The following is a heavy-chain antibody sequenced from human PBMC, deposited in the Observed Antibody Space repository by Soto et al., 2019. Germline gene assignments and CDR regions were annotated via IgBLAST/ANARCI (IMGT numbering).Heavy chain of an antibody. D-gene: IGHD3-16*01. CDR1: GFSFSNYW. CDR2: INPAGSEK. CDR3: AGWGPQNY. Sequence: HLVESGGGLVQPRGSLRLSCGASGFSFSNYWMNWVRQAPGKGLEWVANINPAGSEKRYVDSVKGRFTMSRDNAKNSLFLQMNSLRAEDTAVYYCAGWGPQNYWGLGTLVTVSS. V-gene: IGHV3-7*05. J-gene: IGHJ4*02.